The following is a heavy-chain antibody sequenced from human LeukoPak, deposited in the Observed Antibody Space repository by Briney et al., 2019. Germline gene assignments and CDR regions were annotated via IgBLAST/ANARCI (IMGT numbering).Heavy chain of an antibody. J-gene: IGHJ5*02. V-gene: IGHV3-30*04. CDR1: GFTFSSYA. Sequence: GRSLRLSCAASGFTFSSYAMHWVRQAPGKGLEGVAVISYDGSNKYYADSVKGRFTISRDNSKNTLYLQMNSLRAEDTAVYYCARDHYYDSSGYYFEYNWFDPWGQGTLVTVSS. CDR2: ISYDGSNK. D-gene: IGHD3-22*01. CDR3: ARDHYYDSSGYYFEYNWFDP.